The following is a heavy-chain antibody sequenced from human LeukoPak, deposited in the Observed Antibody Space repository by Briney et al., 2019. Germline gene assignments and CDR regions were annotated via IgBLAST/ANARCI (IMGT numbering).Heavy chain of an antibody. V-gene: IGHV1-46*01. CDR2: INPSGGST. D-gene: IGHD3-22*01. J-gene: IGHJ4*02. CDR1: GYTFTSYY. Sequence: ASVKVSCKASGYTFTSYYMHWVRQAPGQGLEWMGIINPSGGSTSYAQKFQGRVTMTRDTPTSTVYMELSSLRSEDTAVYYCARGTWADYYDSSGYPDDYWGQGTLVTVSS. CDR3: ARGTWADYYDSSGYPDDY.